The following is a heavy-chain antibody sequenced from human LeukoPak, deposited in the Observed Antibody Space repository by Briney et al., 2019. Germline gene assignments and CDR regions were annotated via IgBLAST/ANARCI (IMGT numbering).Heavy chain of an antibody. D-gene: IGHD1-26*01. CDR2: VNTDGSST. V-gene: IGHV3-74*01. CDR3: ARDLRIVGASPQDY. J-gene: IGHJ4*02. CDR1: GFTFSSYW. Sequence: GGSLRLSCAASGFTFSSYWMHWVRQAPGKGLVWVSRVNTDGSSTTYADSVKGRFTISRDNAKNTLYLQMSSLRAEDTAVYYCARDLRIVGASPQDYWGQGTLVTVSS.